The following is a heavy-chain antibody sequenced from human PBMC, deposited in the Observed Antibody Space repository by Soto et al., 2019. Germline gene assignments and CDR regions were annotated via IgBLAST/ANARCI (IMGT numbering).Heavy chain of an antibody. CDR1: GFTFSSYA. D-gene: IGHD5-18*01. Sequence: GGSLRLSCASSGFTFSSYAMILVRQAPGKGLEWVSAISGSGGSTYYADSVKGRFTISRDNSKNTLYLQMNSLRAEDTAVYYCAKSKTAMGYYFDYWGQGTLVTAPQ. CDR3: AKSKTAMGYYFDY. V-gene: IGHV3-23*01. J-gene: IGHJ4*02. CDR2: ISGSGGST.